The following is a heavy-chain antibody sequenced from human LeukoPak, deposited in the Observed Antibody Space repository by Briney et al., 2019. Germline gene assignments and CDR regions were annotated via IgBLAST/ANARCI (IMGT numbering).Heavy chain of an antibody. V-gene: IGHV3-13*01. J-gene: IGHJ4*02. CDR3: VREARGYHYTYFDY. CDR1: GFTLGSHD. Sequence: GGSLRLPCTASGFTLGSHDMHWVRQIPGQGLEWVAAVSSGFHAFFADSVQGRFTVSREDARNSLYLQMNSLRAGDTAVYYCVREARGYHYTYFDYWGQGTLLTVSS. D-gene: IGHD5-18*01. CDR2: VSSGFHA.